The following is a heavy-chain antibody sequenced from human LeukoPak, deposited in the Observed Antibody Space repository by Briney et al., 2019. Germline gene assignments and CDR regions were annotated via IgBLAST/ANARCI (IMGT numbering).Heavy chain of an antibody. CDR1: GGSISSSKW. Sequence: SETLPLTCTVSGGSISSSKWWSWVRQPLGKGLEWIGEIYHSGSTNYNPSLKSRVTISVDKSKNQSSLKLSSVTAADTAVYYCARDQATMVRGVFWFDPWGQGTLVTVSS. D-gene: IGHD3-10*01. CDR3: ARDQATMVRGVFWFDP. J-gene: IGHJ5*02. CDR2: IYHSGST. V-gene: IGHV4-4*02.